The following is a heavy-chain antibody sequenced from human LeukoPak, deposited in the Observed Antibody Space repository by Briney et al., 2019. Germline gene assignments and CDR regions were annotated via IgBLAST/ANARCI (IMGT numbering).Heavy chain of an antibody. V-gene: IGHV3-15*01. Sequence: PGGSLRLSCAASGFNFNYVRMSWVRQAPGKGLEWVGRIRTKIDGETRDYAAPVEGRFTISRDDSKTTLNLQMNSLKTEDSAVYYCTAERNWELLRPLGMDIWGQGTTVTVSS. J-gene: IGHJ6*02. CDR1: GFNFNYVR. CDR3: TAERNWELLRPLGMDI. D-gene: IGHD1-26*01. CDR2: IRTKIDGETR.